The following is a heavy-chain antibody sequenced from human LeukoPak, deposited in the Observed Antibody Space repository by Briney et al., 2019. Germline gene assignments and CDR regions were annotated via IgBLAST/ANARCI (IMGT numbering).Heavy chain of an antibody. V-gene: IGHV3-23*01. CDR1: GFTFSSYA. J-gene: IGHJ4*02. D-gene: IGHD3-10*01. CDR3: ARERMYSGSGSTYPYYDY. CDR2: ISGSGGST. Sequence: PGGSLRLSCAASGFTFSSYAMSWVRQAPGKGLEWVSAISGSGGSTYYADSVKGRFTISRDNAKNALYLEMNSLRAEDTAEYFCARERMYSGSGSTYPYYDYWGQGTLVTVSS.